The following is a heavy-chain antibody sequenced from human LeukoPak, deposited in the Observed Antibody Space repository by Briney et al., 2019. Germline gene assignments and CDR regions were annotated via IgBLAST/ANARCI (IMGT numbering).Heavy chain of an antibody. Sequence: GSLRLSCAASGFTFSSYSMSWVRQAPGKGLEWVSAISSSGGSTDYTDSVKGRFTISRDNSKNTLYLQMNSLRAKDTAVYYCAKKMSITAASQVDYWGQGTLVTVSS. V-gene: IGHV3-23*01. CDR1: GFTFSSYS. CDR3: AKKMSITAASQVDY. CDR2: ISSSGGST. J-gene: IGHJ4*02. D-gene: IGHD1-20*01.